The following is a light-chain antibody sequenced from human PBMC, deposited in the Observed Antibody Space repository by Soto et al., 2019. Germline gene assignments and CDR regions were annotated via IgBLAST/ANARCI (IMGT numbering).Light chain of an antibody. V-gene: IGLV2-14*01. J-gene: IGLJ1*01. Sequence: QSALTQPASVSESPGQSITISCTGSSSYVGGYKYVSWYQQHPGKAPKLLIYDVTNRPSGVSNRFSGSKSGYTYSLTISGLQSEDEADYYCSSYTSFKTRVFGTGTKLTVL. CDR2: DVT. CDR1: SSYVGGYKY. CDR3: SSYTSFKTRV.